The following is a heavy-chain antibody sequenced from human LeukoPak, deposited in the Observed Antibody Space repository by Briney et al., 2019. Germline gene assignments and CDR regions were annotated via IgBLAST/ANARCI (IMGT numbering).Heavy chain of an antibody. D-gene: IGHD1-26*01. CDR3: ARRASGSYFLDY. CDR2: ISAYNGNT. J-gene: IGHJ4*02. Sequence: AAVKVSCKASGYTFTSYGISWVRQAPGQGLEWMGWISAYNGNTNYAQKLQGRVTMTTDTSTSTAYMELRSLGSGDTAVYYCARRASGSYFLDYWGQGTLVTVSS. V-gene: IGHV1-18*01. CDR1: GYTFTSYG.